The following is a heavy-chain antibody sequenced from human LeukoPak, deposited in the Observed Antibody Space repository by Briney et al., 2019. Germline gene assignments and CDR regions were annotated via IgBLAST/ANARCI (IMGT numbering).Heavy chain of an antibody. CDR1: GGSISSYY. J-gene: IGHJ4*02. CDR3: ARDRYGGNSGEFDY. CDR2: IYYTGTT. V-gene: IGHV4-59*01. D-gene: IGHD4-23*01. Sequence: PSETLSLTCTVSGGSISSYYWSWIRQSPGKALEWIGYIYYTGTTNYNPSLKSRVTILVDTSKNQFSLKLSSVTAADTVVYYCARDRYGGNSGEFDYWVQGTQVTVSS.